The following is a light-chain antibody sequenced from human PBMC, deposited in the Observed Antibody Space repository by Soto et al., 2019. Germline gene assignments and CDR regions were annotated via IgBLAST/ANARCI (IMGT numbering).Light chain of an antibody. CDR3: QQCINWPLT. J-gene: IGKJ4*01. CDR1: QSISSH. Sequence: EIVLTQSPATLSLSPGERATLSCRASQSISSHLAWYQQKPGQAPRLLIYRASNRATGIPARFSGSGSGTDFTLIISSLEPEDFAVYYCQQCINWPLTFGGGTKVEIK. V-gene: IGKV3-11*01. CDR2: RAS.